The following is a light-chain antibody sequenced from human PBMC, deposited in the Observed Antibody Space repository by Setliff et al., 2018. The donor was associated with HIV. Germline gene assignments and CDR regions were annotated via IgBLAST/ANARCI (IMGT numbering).Light chain of an antibody. CDR3: SSYTSSSTVL. J-gene: IGLJ2*01. V-gene: IGLV2-14*01. Sequence: QSALTQPDSVSGSLGQSITISCTGTSNNIAIYNYVSWYQQHPGKAPKLMIYEVSNRPSGISNRFSGSKSGNTASLTISGLQAEDEADYYCSSYTSSSTVLFGGGTKVTVL. CDR2: EVS. CDR1: SNNIAIYNY.